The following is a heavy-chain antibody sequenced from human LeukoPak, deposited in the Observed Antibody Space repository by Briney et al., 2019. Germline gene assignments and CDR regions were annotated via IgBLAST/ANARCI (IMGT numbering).Heavy chain of an antibody. D-gene: IGHD4-17*01. CDR1: GGSISSYY. Sequence: PSETLSLTCTVSGGSISSYYWSWIRQPPGKGLEWIGYIYYSGSTNYIPSLKSRVTISVDTSKNQFSLKLSSVTAADTAVYYCARMERNGDAHYGMDVWGQGTTVTVSS. V-gene: IGHV4-59*12. CDR3: ARMERNGDAHYGMDV. J-gene: IGHJ6*02. CDR2: IYYSGST.